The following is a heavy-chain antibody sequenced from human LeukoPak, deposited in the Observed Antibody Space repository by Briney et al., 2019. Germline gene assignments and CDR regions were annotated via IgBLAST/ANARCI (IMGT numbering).Heavy chain of an antibody. CDR1: GFTFSSYS. D-gene: IGHD2-21*02. V-gene: IGHV3-23*01. J-gene: IGHJ4*02. CDR3: AKEPRHCDVDCFSLLDC. CDR2: ISSGDGRT. Sequence: PGGSLRLSCATSGFTFSSYSMSWVRQAPGKGLEWVSLISSGDGRTFYADSVKGRFTISRDISKNTVFLQMNSLGAEDTAVYYCAKEPRHCDVDCFSLLDCWGQGTLVTVSS.